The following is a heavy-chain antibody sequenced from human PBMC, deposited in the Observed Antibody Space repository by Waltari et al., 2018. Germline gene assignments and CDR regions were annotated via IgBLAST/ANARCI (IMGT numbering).Heavy chain of an antibody. J-gene: IGHJ4*02. CDR2: VYSTGTT. V-gene: IGHV4-4*07. CDR3: AREGKSRYWETPPGFDY. D-gene: IGHD2-8*02. CDR1: GGSISGFY. Sequence: QVQMQESGPGLVKSSETLSLTCTVSGGSISGFYWGWIRQPAGKGLEWIGRVYSTGTTNYNPSLKSRVIMSVDSSKNQFSLKLTSVTAADTAVYYCAREGKSRYWETPPGFDYWGQGALITVSS.